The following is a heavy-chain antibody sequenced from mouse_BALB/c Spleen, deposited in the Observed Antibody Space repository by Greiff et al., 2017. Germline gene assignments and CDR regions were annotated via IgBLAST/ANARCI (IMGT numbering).Heavy chain of an antibody. Sequence: VQLQQPGAELVKPGASVKLSCKASGYTFTSYYMYWVKQRPGQGLEWIGGINPSNGGTNFNEKFKSKATLTVDKSSSTAYMQLSSLTSEDSAVYYCTRGNYVSMDYWGQGTSVTVSS. CDR2: INPSNGGT. V-gene: IGHV1S81*02. CDR1: GYTFTSYY. D-gene: IGHD2-1*01. CDR3: TRGNYVSMDY. J-gene: IGHJ4*01.